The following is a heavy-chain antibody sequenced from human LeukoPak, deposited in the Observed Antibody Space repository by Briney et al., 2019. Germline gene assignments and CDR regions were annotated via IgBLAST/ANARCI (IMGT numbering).Heavy chain of an antibody. CDR2: ISWDSGSI. D-gene: IGHD3-10*01. J-gene: IGHJ4*02. V-gene: IGHV3-9*01. Sequence: GGSLRLSCAASGFTFDDYAMHWVRQAPGKGLEWVSGISWDSGSIVYADSVKGRFTISRDNAKNSLYLQMNSLRAEDTALYYCAKMGESESQNYYGSDTQFDYWGQGTLVTVSS. CDR1: GFTFDDYA. CDR3: AKMGESESQNYYGSDTQFDY.